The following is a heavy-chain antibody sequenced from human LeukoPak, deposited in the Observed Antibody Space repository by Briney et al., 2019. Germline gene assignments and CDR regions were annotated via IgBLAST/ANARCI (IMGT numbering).Heavy chain of an antibody. CDR1: GFTFSSYS. Sequence: GGSLRLSCADSGFTFSSYSMNWVRQAPGKGLEWVSSISSGSKYIYNAASVKGRFTISRDNAKNSLYLQMNSLRAEDTAVYYCARYGCSSTSCYRYYFDYWGQGTLVTVSS. V-gene: IGHV3-21*01. CDR2: ISSGSKYI. D-gene: IGHD2-2*01. CDR3: ARYGCSSTSCYRYYFDY. J-gene: IGHJ4*02.